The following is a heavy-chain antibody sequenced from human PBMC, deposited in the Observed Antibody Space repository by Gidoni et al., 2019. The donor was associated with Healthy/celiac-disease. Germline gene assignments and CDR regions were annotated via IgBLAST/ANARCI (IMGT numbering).Heavy chain of an antibody. CDR1: GGSISSYY. Sequence: QVQLQESGPGLVKPSETLSLTCTVSGGSISSYYWSWIRQPPGKGLECIGYIYYSGSTNYNPSLKSRVTISVDTSKNQFSLKLSSVTAADTAVYYCARAAEEDYYDSSGYYGYFDYWGQGTLVTVSS. CDR2: IYYSGST. D-gene: IGHD3-22*01. CDR3: ARAAEEDYYDSSGYYGYFDY. V-gene: IGHV4-59*01. J-gene: IGHJ4*02.